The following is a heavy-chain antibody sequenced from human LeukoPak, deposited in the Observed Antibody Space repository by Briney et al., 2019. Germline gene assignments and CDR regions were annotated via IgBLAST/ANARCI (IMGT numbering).Heavy chain of an antibody. Sequence: TGGSLRLSCAASGFTFSSYSMNWVRQAPGKGLEWVSYISSSSSTIYYADSVKGRFTISRDNAKNSLYLQMNSLRTEDTALYYCARGHLYYDILTGFSDWGQGTLVTVSS. CDR3: ARGHLYYDILTGFSD. V-gene: IGHV3-48*01. D-gene: IGHD3-9*01. J-gene: IGHJ4*02. CDR1: GFTFSSYS. CDR2: ISSSSSTI.